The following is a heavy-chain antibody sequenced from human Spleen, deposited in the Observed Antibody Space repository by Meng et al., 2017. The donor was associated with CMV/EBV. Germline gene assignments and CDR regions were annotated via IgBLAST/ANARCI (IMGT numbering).Heavy chain of an antibody. CDR2: ISGYNGDT. CDR1: GNAFTTYG. J-gene: IGHJ4*02. CDR3: ARSVEMTTIYDY. V-gene: IGHV1-18*01. Sequence: ASVKVSCKASGNAFTTYGITWLRQATGQRLECMGWISGYNGDTDYAQKLQGRFTMTRDTSTRTAYMELRSLRSDDTAVYYCARSVEMTTIYDYWGQGTLVTVSS. D-gene: IGHD5-24*01.